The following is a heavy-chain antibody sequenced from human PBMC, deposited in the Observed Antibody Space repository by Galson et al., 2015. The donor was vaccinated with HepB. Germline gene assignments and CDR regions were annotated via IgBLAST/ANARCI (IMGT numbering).Heavy chain of an antibody. J-gene: IGHJ1*01. V-gene: IGHV3-11*01. CDR3: ATEYFRYFQY. CDR1: GFISSDYY. Sequence: SLRLSCAASGFISSDYYMSWIRQAPGKGLEWLSYISSSGDTIYYADSVKGRFTISRDNAKNSLYLQMSSLRAEDTAVYYCATEYFRYFQYWGQGTLVTVSS. D-gene: IGHD2/OR15-2a*01. CDR2: ISSSGDTI.